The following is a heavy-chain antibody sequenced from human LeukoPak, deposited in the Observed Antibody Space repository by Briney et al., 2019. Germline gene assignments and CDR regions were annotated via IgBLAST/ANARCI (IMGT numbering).Heavy chain of an antibody. CDR3: AKEGIGAAGRRFDC. V-gene: IGHV3-23*01. CDR1: GFTFSTYA. CDR2: ISGSGANT. D-gene: IGHD6-13*01. Sequence: GGSLRLSCAASGFTFSTYAMSWVRQAPGKGLEWVSTISGSGANTYYADSVRGRFTISRDNSKNTLYLQMNSLRDEDTAVYYCAKEGIGAAGRRFDCWGQGTPVTVSS. J-gene: IGHJ4*02.